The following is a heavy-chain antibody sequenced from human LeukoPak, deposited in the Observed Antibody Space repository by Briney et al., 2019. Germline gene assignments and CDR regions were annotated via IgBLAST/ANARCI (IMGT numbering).Heavy chain of an antibody. J-gene: IGHJ6*03. CDR1: GYSISSGYS. CDR2: LYHSGNT. D-gene: IGHD3-3*02. V-gene: IGHV4-38-2*02. Sequence: PSETLSLTCTVSGYSISSGYSWGWIRQPPGKGLEWIGSLYHSGNTYYNPSLKSRVIISVDTSKNHFSLKLSSVTATDTAVYYCARDRRSITSRYYYYMDVWGKGTTVIVSS. CDR3: ARDRRSITSRYYYYMDV.